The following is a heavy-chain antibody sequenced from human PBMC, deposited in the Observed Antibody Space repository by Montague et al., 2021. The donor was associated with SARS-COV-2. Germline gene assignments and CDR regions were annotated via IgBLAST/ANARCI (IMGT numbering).Heavy chain of an antibody. CDR3: ARGTGYDYYFDC. J-gene: IGHJ4*02. V-gene: IGHV4-59*01. CDR1: GGFISDYY. CDR2: IYYNTGNT. D-gene: IGHD5-12*01. Sequence: SETLSLTCSVSGGFISDYYWNWIRQPPGKGLEWIGYIYYNTGNTNYNPXPQSRVTISLDTSKNQFSLNLRSVTAADTAIYFCARGTGYDYYFDCWGLGTLVTVSS.